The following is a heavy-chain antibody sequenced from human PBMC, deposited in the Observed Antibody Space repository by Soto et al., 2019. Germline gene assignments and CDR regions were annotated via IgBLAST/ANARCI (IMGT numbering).Heavy chain of an antibody. Sequence: PSETLSLTCAVYGGSFSGYYWSWIRQPPGKGLEWIGEINHSGSTNYNPSLKSRVTISVDTSKNQFSLKLSSVTAADTAVYYCASIAAAGSPDYWGQGTLVTVSS. V-gene: IGHV4-34*01. J-gene: IGHJ4*02. CDR1: GGSFSGYY. CDR2: INHSGST. CDR3: ASIAAAGSPDY. D-gene: IGHD6-13*01.